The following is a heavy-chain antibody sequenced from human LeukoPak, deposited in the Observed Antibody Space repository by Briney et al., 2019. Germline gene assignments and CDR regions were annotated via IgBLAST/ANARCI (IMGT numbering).Heavy chain of an antibody. J-gene: IGHJ5*02. CDR3: AKGYGSGSYKYNWFDP. CDR2: ISWNSGSI. D-gene: IGHD3-10*01. V-gene: IGHV3-9*01. Sequence: SGGSLRLSCAASGFTFDDYAVHWVRQAPGKGLEWVSGISWNSGSIGYADSVKGRFTISRDNAKNSLYLQMNSLRAEDTALYYCAKGYGSGSYKYNWFDPLGQGTLVTVSS. CDR1: GFTFDDYA.